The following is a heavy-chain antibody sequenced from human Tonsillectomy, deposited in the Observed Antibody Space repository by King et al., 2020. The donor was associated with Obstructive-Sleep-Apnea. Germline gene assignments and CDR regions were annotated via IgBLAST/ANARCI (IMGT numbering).Heavy chain of an antibody. D-gene: IGHD4-23*01. CDR2: IYYSGST. V-gene: IGHV4-31*03. Sequence: VQLQESGPGLVKPSQTLSLTCTVSGGSISSGGYYWSWIRQHPGKGLEGIGYIYYSGSTYYNPSLKSRVTISVDTSKNQFSLKLSSVTAADTAVYYCAREGYGGNSGAFDIWGQGTMVTVSS. CDR3: AREGYGGNSGAFDI. J-gene: IGHJ3*02. CDR1: GGSISSGGYY.